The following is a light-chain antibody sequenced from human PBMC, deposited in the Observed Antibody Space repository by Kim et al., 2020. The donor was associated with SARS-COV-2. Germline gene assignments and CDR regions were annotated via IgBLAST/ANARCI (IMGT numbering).Light chain of an antibody. V-gene: IGKV3-11*01. CDR1: QSVSSY. CDR2: DAS. J-gene: IGKJ4*01. Sequence: LSLSPGERATLSCRASQSVSSYLAWYQQKPGQAPRLLIYDASNRATGIPARFSGSGSGTDFTLTISSPEPEDFAVYYCQQRSNWSFGGGTKVDIK. CDR3: QQRSNWS.